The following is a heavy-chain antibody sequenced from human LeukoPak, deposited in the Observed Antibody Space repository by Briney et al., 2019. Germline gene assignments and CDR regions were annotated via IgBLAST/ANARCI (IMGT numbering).Heavy chain of an antibody. CDR2: IKQDGSEK. V-gene: IGHV3-7*01. CDR1: GFTFSSYW. J-gene: IGHJ4*02. Sequence: GGSLRLSCAASGFTFSSYWMSWVRQAPGKGLEWVANIKQDGSEKYYVDSVKGRFTISRDNAKNSLYLQMNSLRAEDTAVYYYARDVGDWNRLYYFDYWGQGTLVTVSS. D-gene: IGHD1-1*01. CDR3: ARDVGDWNRLYYFDY.